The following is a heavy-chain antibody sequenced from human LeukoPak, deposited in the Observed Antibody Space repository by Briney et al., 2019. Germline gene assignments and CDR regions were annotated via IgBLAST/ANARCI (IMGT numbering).Heavy chain of an antibody. D-gene: IGHD2-21*02. V-gene: IGHV3-11*06. J-gene: IGHJ4*02. Sequence: GGSRRLSCAASGFTLSDYYMSWIRQAPGKGLEWVSYISSSRTYTNYADSVKGRFTISRDNAKNSLYLQMNSLRPEDTGVYYCAREKEEVGTAYFDVWGQGTLVAVSS. CDR2: ISSSRTYT. CDR3: AREKEEVGTAYFDV. CDR1: GFTLSDYY.